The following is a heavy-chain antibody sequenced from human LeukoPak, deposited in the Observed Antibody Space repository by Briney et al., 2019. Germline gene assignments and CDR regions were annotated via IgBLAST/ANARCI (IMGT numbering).Heavy chain of an antibody. D-gene: IGHD6-19*01. CDR1: GFTVSSNY. CDR3: ARGDSSGWHQFDY. CDR2: IYSGGST. Sequence: GGSLRLSCAASGFTVSSNYMSWVRQAPGKGLEWVSVIYSGGSTYYADSVKGRFTISRDNSKNTLYLQMNSLRAEDTAVYYCARGDSSGWHQFDYWGQGTLVTVSS. V-gene: IGHV3-53*01. J-gene: IGHJ4*02.